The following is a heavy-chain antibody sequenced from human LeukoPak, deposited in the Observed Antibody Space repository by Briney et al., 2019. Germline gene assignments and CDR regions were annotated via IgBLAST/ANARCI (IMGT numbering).Heavy chain of an antibody. V-gene: IGHV3-11*04. CDR2: ITSRGGSI. D-gene: IGHD5-12*01. J-gene: IGHJ4*02. CDR3: GRDRGYGASH. CDR1: GFSLSDYY. Sequence: PGGSLTLSCAASGFSLSDYYMSWIRQAPGKGLEWVSYITSRGGSIFYADSLKGRFTISRDNAKNSLFLQMNSLRAEDTAVYYCGRDRGYGASHWGQGTLVTVSS.